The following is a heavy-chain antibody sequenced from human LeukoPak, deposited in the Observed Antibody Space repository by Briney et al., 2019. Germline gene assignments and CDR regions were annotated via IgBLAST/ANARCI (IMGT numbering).Heavy chain of an antibody. Sequence: ASVKVSCKGSGYTFTTYHIHWVRQAPGQGLEWMGIINPGDGSTSYTQKFQGRVTVTRDTSTSTVYMDLSSPRSEDTAVYYCARAAVHYYSVMDVWGQGTTVTVSS. V-gene: IGHV1-46*01. CDR3: ARAAVHYYSVMDV. CDR1: GYTFTTYH. J-gene: IGHJ6*02. CDR2: INPGDGST. D-gene: IGHD6-25*01.